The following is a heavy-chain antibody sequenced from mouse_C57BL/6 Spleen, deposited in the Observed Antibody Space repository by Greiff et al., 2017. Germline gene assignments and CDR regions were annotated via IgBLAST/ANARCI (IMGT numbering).Heavy chain of an antibody. CDR2: ISGGGGNT. CDR3: AITAVVDGCIDV. CDR1: GFTFSSYT. Sequence: EVMLVESGGGFVKPGGSLKLSCAASGFTFSSYTMSWVRQTPEKRLEWVATISGGGGNTYYPDSVKGRFTISRDNARNTLYLQMSSLRSEDTALYYCAITAVVDGCIDVWGTGTTVTVSS. J-gene: IGHJ1*03. V-gene: IGHV5-9*01. D-gene: IGHD1-1*01.